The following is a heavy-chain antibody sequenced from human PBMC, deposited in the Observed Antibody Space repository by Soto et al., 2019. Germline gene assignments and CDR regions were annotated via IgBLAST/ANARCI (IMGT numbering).Heavy chain of an antibody. CDR3: ARLEAVRGYSSSWGGGMDV. D-gene: IGHD6-13*01. J-gene: IGHJ6*02. Sequence: GASVKVSCKASGGTFSSYAISWVRQAPGQGLEWMGGIIPIFGTANYAQKFQGRVTITADESTSTAYMELSSLRSEDTAVYYCARLEAVRGYSSSWGGGMDVWGQGTTVTVSS. CDR2: IIPIFGTA. CDR1: GGTFSSYA. V-gene: IGHV1-69*13.